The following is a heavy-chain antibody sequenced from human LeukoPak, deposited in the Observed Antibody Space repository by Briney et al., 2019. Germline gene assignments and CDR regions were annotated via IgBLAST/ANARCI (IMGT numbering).Heavy chain of an antibody. CDR2: IRSDGSNK. CDR1: GFTFSNYG. D-gene: IGHD6-19*01. V-gene: IGHV3-30*02. J-gene: IGHJ6*03. CDR3: ARHRSGWYGDYYMDV. Sequence: GGSLRLSCAASGFTFSNYGMHWVRQAPGKGLEWVAFIRSDGSNKYYADSVKGRFTISRDNSKNTLYLQMSSLRAEDTAVYYCARHRSGWYGDYYMDVWGKGTTVTVSS.